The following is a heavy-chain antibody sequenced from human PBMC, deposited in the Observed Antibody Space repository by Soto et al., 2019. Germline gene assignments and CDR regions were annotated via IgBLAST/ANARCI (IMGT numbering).Heavy chain of an antibody. D-gene: IGHD2-15*01. CDR2: LSSDGSDE. Sequence: QVQLVESGGGVVQPGRSLRLSCAASGFTFSNFGMHWVRQAPAKGLEWVAALSSDGSDEYYSDSVKGRFTISRDNSKNTLFLQMNSLRVEDTAVYYCAKGSEVARQELDYWGQGTLVTVSS. V-gene: IGHV3-30*18. CDR1: GFTFSNFG. J-gene: IGHJ4*02. CDR3: AKGSEVARQELDY.